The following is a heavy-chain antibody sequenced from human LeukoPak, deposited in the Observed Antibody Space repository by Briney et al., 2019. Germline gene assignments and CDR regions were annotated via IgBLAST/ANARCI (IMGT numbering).Heavy chain of an antibody. CDR3: ARGSRYGSGSYCGY. V-gene: IGHV1-2*02. CDR2: INPNSGGT. Sequence: GASVKVSCKASGYTFTGYYMHWVRQAPGQGLEWMGWINPNSGGTNYAQKFQGRVTMTRDTSISTAYMELSSLRSEDTAVYYCARGSRYGSGSYCGYWGQGTLVTVSS. CDR1: GYTFTGYY. D-gene: IGHD3-10*01. J-gene: IGHJ4*02.